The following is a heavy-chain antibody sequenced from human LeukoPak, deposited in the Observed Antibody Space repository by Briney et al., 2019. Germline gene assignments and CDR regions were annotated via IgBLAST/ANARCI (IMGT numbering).Heavy chain of an antibody. CDR1: GGSISRYY. J-gene: IGHJ3*02. D-gene: IGHD3-3*01. Sequence: KPSETLSLTCTVSGGSISRYYWSWIRQPPGKGLEWIGYIYYSGSTNYNPSLKSRVTISVDTSKNQFSLKLSSVTAADTAVYYCARARITIFGVAYDAFDIWGQGTMVTVSS. CDR2: IYYSGST. CDR3: ARARITIFGVAYDAFDI. V-gene: IGHV4-59*01.